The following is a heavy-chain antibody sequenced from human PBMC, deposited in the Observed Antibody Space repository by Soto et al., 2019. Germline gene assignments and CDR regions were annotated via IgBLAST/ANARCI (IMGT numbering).Heavy chain of an antibody. V-gene: IGHV3-11*06. CDR1: GFTFSDYY. D-gene: IGHD4-17*01. CDR2: ISSSSSYT. CDR3: ARYGDSRNSFDYYGMDV. J-gene: IGHJ6*02. Sequence: GGSLRLSCAASGFTFSDYYMSWIRQSPGKGLEWVSYISSSSSYTNYADSVKCRFTISRDNSKNALYLQMNSLRAEDTAVYYCARYGDSRNSFDYYGMDVWGQGTTVTVSS.